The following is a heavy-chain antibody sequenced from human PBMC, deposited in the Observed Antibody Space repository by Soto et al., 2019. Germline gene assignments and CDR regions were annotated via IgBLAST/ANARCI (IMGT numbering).Heavy chain of an antibody. D-gene: IGHD5-18*01. Sequence: PGGSLRLSCAASRFTFSNYAMSWVRQAPGKGLEWVSTITDSAASTYCADSVKGRCTISRDNSKNTLDLQINSLRAEDTAVYYCAKGRGYSYGYPFDYWGQGTLVTVSS. J-gene: IGHJ4*02. CDR2: ITDSAAST. V-gene: IGHV3-23*01. CDR3: AKGRGYSYGYPFDY. CDR1: RFTFSNYA.